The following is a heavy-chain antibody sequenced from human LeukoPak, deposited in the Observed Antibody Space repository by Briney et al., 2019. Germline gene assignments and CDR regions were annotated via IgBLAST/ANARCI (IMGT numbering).Heavy chain of an antibody. D-gene: IGHD3-22*01. J-gene: IGHJ3*02. Sequence: PSETLSLTCTVSGGSISSSSYYWGWIRQPPGKGLEWIGSIYYSGSTYYNPSLKSRVTISVDTSKNQFSLKLSSVTAADTAVYYCATPYYDSSGYPFLEAFDIWGQGTMVTVSS. CDR3: ATPYYDSSGYPFLEAFDI. CDR1: GGSISSSSYY. V-gene: IGHV4-39*01. CDR2: IYYSGST.